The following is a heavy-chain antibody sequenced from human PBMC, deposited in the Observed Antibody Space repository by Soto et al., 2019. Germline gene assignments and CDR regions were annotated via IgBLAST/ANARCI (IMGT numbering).Heavy chain of an antibody. CDR3: AREGKTTIMAFFFDY. V-gene: IGHV1-46*01. CDR2: IDPSGGSA. D-gene: IGHD1-7*01. CDR1: GNSFTSWS. J-gene: IGHJ4*02. Sequence: QVQLVQSGAEVKKPGASVKVSCKASGNSFTSWSMHWVRQAPGQGLEWMGIIDPSGGSATYAEKFQGRVTLTSDTSTSTVYMEMSSLRSEDTAIYYCAREGKTTIMAFFFDYWGQGTLVTVSS.